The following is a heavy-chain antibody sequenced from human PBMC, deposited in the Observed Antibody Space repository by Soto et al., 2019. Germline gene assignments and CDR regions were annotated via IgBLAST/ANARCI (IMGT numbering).Heavy chain of an antibody. Sequence: EVQLEESGGGLVQPGGSLRLSCAASGFTFSSYWMTWVRQAPGKGLEWVANIKEDGSEQYQVDSVKGRFTFSRDNAKKTMYLQINSPRVEDTAVYDCARLTSAGGVDQFAYWGQGTLVTVSS. CDR1: GFTFSSYW. D-gene: IGHD6-13*01. J-gene: IGHJ4*02. V-gene: IGHV3-7*05. CDR3: ARLTSAGGVDQFAY. CDR2: IKEDGSEQ.